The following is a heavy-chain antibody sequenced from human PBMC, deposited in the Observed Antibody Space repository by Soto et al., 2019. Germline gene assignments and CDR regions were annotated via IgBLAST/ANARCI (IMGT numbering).Heavy chain of an antibody. CDR3: AFGSWSGETFDI. CDR1: GSTFNVYT. Sequence: QVQLVQSGAEVKKPGSSVKVCCKASGSTFNVYTIIWVRQAPGQGLEWMGRIIPMLAITNYAQRFQGRVTLTAETSTTTAYMELSSLTSEDTAVYYCAFGSWSGETFDIWGQGTLVTVSS. CDR2: IIPMLAIT. J-gene: IGHJ3*02. D-gene: IGHD6-13*01. V-gene: IGHV1-69*02.